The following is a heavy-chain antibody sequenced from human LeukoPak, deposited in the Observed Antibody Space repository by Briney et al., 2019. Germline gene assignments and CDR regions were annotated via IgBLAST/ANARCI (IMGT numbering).Heavy chain of an antibody. CDR1: GFSFRDFY. CDR2: IGTRSNPI. Sequence: PGGSLRLSCAASGFSFRDFYMSWIRQAPGMGLEWISYIGTRSNPIYYADSVKGRFTIYRDDAKNSLYLQMNSLRDEDTAVYFCAREARGSGRDFDYWGQGILVTVSS. J-gene: IGHJ4*02. CDR3: AREARGSGRDFDY. D-gene: IGHD1-26*01. V-gene: IGHV3-11*01.